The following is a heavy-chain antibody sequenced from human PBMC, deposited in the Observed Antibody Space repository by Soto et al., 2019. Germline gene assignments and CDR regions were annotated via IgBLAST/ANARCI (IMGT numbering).Heavy chain of an antibody. J-gene: IGHJ6*02. CDR2: ISNDGDR. Sequence: VQLLESGGVLVQPGGSLRLSCAASGFTFSAYAIYWVRQAPGKGLEWVSTISNDGDRNYEDSVEGRFTISRDNSKDTVYLHMNSLRAEDTAVYYCGKPKYRGVVVNVWGQGTTVTVSS. CDR1: GFTFSAYA. V-gene: IGHV3-23*01. D-gene: IGHD3-3*01. CDR3: GKPKYRGVVVNV.